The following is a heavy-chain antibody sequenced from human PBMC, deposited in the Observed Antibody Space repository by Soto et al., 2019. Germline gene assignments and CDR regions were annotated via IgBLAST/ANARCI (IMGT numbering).Heavy chain of an antibody. J-gene: IGHJ6*02. V-gene: IGHV3-30*18. Sequence: QVQLVESGGGVVQPGRSLRLSCAASGFTFSSYGMHWVRQAPGKGLEWVAVISYDGSNKYYADSVKGRFTISRDNSKNTLYLQMNSLRAEDTAVYYCANDYSNYYYYGMDVWGQGTTVTVSS. CDR3: ANDYSNYYYYGMDV. D-gene: IGHD4-4*01. CDR2: ISYDGSNK. CDR1: GFTFSSYG.